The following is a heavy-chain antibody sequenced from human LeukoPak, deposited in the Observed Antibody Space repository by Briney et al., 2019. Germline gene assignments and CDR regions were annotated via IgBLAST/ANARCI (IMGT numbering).Heavy chain of an antibody. CDR2: IGGSGGST. CDR1: GFTFSSYA. CDR3: AKAREYYYDSSTD. Sequence: GGSLRLSCAASGFTFSSYAMSWVRQAPGKGLEWVSAIGGSGGSTYYADSVKGRFTISRDNSKNTLYLQMNSLRAEDTAVYYCAKAREYYYDSSTDWGQGTLVTVSS. D-gene: IGHD3-22*01. V-gene: IGHV3-23*01. J-gene: IGHJ4*02.